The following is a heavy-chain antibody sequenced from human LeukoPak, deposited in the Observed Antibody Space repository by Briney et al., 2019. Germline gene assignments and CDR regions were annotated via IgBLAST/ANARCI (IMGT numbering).Heavy chain of an antibody. CDR3: ARDRLDDFWSGYYNDAFDI. Sequence: ASVKVSCKASGYTFTSYYMHWVRQAPGQGLEWMGIINPSGGSTSYAQKFQGRVTMTRDMSTSTVYMELRSLRSDDTAVYYCARDRLDDFWSGYYNDAFDIWGQGTMVTVSS. CDR2: INPSGGST. CDR1: GYTFTSYY. V-gene: IGHV1-46*01. J-gene: IGHJ3*02. D-gene: IGHD3-3*01.